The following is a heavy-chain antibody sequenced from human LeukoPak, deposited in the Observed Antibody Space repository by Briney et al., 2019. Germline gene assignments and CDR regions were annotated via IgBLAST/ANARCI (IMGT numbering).Heavy chain of an antibody. Sequence: PGGSLRLSCVASGFTFSSYAMSWVRQAPGKGLEWVSVISGSGGSTYYADSVKGRFTISRDNSQNTLYLQMNSLRAEDTAVHYCARDRSGCYDYWGQGTLVTVSS. D-gene: IGHD1-26*01. CDR1: GFTFSSYA. CDR2: ISGSGGST. J-gene: IGHJ4*02. V-gene: IGHV3-23*01. CDR3: ARDRSGCYDY.